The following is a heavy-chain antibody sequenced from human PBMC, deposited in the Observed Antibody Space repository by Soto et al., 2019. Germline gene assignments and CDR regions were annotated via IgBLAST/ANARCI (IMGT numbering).Heavy chain of an antibody. J-gene: IGHJ4*02. Sequence: EVQLVESGGGLVQPGGSLRLSCAASGFTFSTYWMTWVRQAPGKGLEWVANIRQDGGEINYVDSVKGRFTISRDNAKNSLYLQMNSVRVEETAGYYCVRDASGAARLDYWGQGNQVTVSS. CDR1: GFTFSTYW. CDR2: IRQDGGEI. D-gene: IGHD6-25*01. V-gene: IGHV3-7*01. CDR3: VRDASGAARLDY.